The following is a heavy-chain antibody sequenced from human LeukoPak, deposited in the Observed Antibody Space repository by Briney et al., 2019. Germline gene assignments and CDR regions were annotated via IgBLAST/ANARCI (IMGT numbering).Heavy chain of an antibody. CDR1: GFDFSTYW. CDR3: AREGEHCSGTSCYTLHYYYYYMDV. CDR2: IKRDGSVT. D-gene: IGHD2-2*02. V-gene: IGHV3-7*01. J-gene: IGHJ6*03. Sequence: GGSLRLPCAVSGFDFSTYWMTWVRQAPGKGLEWVANIKRDGSVTNYVDSVKGRFTISRDNAKNSLFLQMSSLSAEDTAVYYCAREGEHCSGTSCYTLHYYYYYMDVWGKGTTVTVSS.